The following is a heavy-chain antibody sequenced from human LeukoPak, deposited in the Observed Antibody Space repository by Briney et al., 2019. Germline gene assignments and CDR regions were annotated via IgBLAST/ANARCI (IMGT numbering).Heavy chain of an antibody. CDR1: GSTFSRHT. J-gene: IGHJ4*02. CDR3: ASEYDILTSYFTDLGY. V-gene: IGHV3-23*01. CDR2: ITSGADST. D-gene: IGHD3-9*01. Sequence: GGSLRLSCAASGSTFSRHTMSWVRQAPGKGLEWVSSITSGADSTFYADAVKGRFTISRDNSKNTLFLQMDNLRAEDTAVYYCASEYDILTSYFTDLGYWGQGTLVTVSS.